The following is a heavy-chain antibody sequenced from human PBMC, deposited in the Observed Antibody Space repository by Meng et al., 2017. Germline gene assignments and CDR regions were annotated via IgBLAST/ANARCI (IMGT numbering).Heavy chain of an antibody. Sequence: QVQLVQIGAGVKKLWASVKVSCKAYGYTFTSYAMHWVRQAPGQRLEWMGWINAGNGNTKYSQKFQGRDTITRDTSASTAYMELSSLRSEDTAVYYCARDKLKAFDPWGQGTLVTVFS. CDR3: ARDKLKAFDP. CDR1: GYTFTSYA. CDR2: INAGNGNT. J-gene: IGHJ5*02. V-gene: IGHV1-3*01.